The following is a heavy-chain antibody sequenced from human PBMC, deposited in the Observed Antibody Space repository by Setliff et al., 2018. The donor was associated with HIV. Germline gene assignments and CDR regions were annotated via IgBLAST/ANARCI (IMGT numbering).Heavy chain of an antibody. CDR2: IYFSGRT. V-gene: IGHV4-39*01. D-gene: IGHD3-10*01. CDR3: ARVTITTVRGVGYFYYFYMDV. Sequence: SETLSLTCTVFGGSISSSSYYWGWIRQPPGKGLEWIGSIYFSGRTYYNPSLKSRVTMSVDTSKHQFSLKLRSVTAADTAVYYCARVTITTVRGVGYFYYFYMDVWGKGTTVTVSS. CDR1: GGSISSSSYY. J-gene: IGHJ6*03.